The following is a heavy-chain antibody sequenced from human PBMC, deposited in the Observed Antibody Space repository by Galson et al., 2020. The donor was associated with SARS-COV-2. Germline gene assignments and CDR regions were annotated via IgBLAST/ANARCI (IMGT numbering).Heavy chain of an antibody. Sequence: GGSLRLSCGGSGFIFSVYATNWVRQAPGKGLEWVATIDSSGGFIYYQDSVQGRFTISRDNSKDTVFLQMNSLRAEDTAVYYCAKTLVGNGGYMDVWGKGTTVTVSS. J-gene: IGHJ6*03. CDR1: GFIFSVYA. CDR2: IDSSGGFI. CDR3: AKTLVGNGGYMDV. V-gene: IGHV3-23*01. D-gene: IGHD2-2*01.